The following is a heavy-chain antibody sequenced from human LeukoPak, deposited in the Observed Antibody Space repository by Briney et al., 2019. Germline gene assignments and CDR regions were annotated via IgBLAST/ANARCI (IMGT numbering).Heavy chain of an antibody. CDR3: ARGAYSYGSYSLDY. Sequence: SETLSLTCTVSSGSISSGGYYWSWIRQHPGKGLECIGYIYYSGSTYYNPSLKSRVTISVDTSKDQFSLKLTSVTAADTAVYYCARGAYSYGSYSLDYWGQGTLATVSS. CDR1: SGSISSGGYY. V-gene: IGHV4-31*03. J-gene: IGHJ4*02. D-gene: IGHD5-18*01. CDR2: IYYSGST.